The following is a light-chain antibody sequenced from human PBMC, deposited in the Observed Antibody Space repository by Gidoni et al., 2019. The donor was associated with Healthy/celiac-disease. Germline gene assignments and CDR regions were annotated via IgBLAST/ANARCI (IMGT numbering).Light chain of an antibody. V-gene: IGKV3-15*01. CDR1: QSVSSN. J-gene: IGKJ2*01. CDR3: QQYNNWPPYT. Sequence: EIVMTQSPATLSVSPGERATLSCSASQSVSSNIAWYQQKPGQAPRLLIYGASTRATGIPARFSGSGSGTEFTLTISSLQSEDFAVYYCQQYNNWPPYTVGQGTKLEIK. CDR2: GAS.